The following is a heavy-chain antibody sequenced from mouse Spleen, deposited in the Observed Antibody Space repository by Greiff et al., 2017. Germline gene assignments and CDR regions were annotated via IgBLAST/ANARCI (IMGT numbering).Heavy chain of an antibody. J-gene: IGHJ3*01. Sequence: EVKLVESGGGLVKPGGSLKLSCAASGFTFSDYGMHWVRQAPEKGLEWVAYISSGSSTIYYADTVKGRFTISRDNAKNTLFLQMTSLRSEDTAMYYCARPAVRAWFAYWGQGTLVTVSA. CDR1: GFTFSDYG. V-gene: IGHV5-17*01. D-gene: IGHD1-1*01. CDR2: ISSGSSTI. CDR3: ARPAVRAWFAY.